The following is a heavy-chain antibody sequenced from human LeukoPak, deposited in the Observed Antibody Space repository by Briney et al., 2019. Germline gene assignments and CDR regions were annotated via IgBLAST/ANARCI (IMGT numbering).Heavy chain of an antibody. CDR3: ARLLGYYYAN. CDR1: GCSISSCY. V-gene: IGHV4-59*08. Sequence: SETLSLTCPVSGCSISSCYWNWLRQPPGKGLEWIGNIYYSGSTNYNPSLKSRVTISVDTSKNQFSLKLSSVTAADTAVYYCARLLGYYYANWGQGTQVTVSS. J-gene: IGHJ4*02. CDR2: IYYSGST. D-gene: IGHD3-10*01.